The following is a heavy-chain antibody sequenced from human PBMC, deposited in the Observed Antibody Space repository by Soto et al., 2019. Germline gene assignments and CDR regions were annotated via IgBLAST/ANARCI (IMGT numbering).Heavy chain of an antibody. CDR3: ARELWGARNDAFDI. CDR1: GFTFSSYE. J-gene: IGHJ3*02. D-gene: IGHD3-10*01. CDR2: ISSSGSTI. Sequence: GGSLRLSCAASGFTFSSYEMNWVRQAPGKGLEWVSYISSSGSTIYYADSVKGRFTISRDNAKNSLYLQMNSLRAEDTAVYYCARELWGARNDAFDIWGQGTMVTVS. V-gene: IGHV3-48*03.